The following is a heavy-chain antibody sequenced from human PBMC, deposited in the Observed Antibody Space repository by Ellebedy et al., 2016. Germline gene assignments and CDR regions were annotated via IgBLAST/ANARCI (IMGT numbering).Heavy chain of an antibody. D-gene: IGHD1/OR15-1a*01. J-gene: IGHJ6*02. CDR2: ISNDGNDE. CDR1: GFTFSRYD. CDR3: AKVRSPDYSNNYDLDV. V-gene: IGHV3-30*18. Sequence: GGSLRLXCAASGFTFSRYDIHWVRQAQGKGLEWVAAISNDGNDENYGDSVRGRFTISRDNSKNRVYLQMNSLRVEDTAVYSCAKVRSPDYSNNYDLDVWGQGTTVTVSS.